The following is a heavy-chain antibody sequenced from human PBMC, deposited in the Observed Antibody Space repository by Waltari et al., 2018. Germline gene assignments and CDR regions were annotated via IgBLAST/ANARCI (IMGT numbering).Heavy chain of an antibody. CDR1: GGSFSGHY. D-gene: IGHD2-21*01. J-gene: IGHJ4*02. CDR3: ARNSRDGYRLPGIIAY. V-gene: IGHV4-34*02. CDR2: INHRGNI. Sequence: QVPLQQWGARLLKPSETLSLTCPVSGGSFSGHYSPWIRQAPGKGLEWIGEINHRGNINHNPSRKSRVTISVDTSKSQFSLSLNSVTAADTAVYYCARNSRDGYRLPGIIAYWGQGSLVTVSS.